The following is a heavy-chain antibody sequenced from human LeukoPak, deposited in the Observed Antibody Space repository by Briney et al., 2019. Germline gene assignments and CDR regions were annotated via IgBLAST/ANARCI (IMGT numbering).Heavy chain of an antibody. Sequence: GGSLRLSCAASGFTFSSYGMHWVRQAPGKGLEWVAFIRYDGSNKYYADSVKGRFTISRDNSKNTLYLQMNSLRAEDTAVYCCANPHSYGNAFDIWGQGTMVTVSS. J-gene: IGHJ3*02. CDR2: IRYDGSNK. D-gene: IGHD5-18*01. V-gene: IGHV3-30*02. CDR1: GFTFSSYG. CDR3: ANPHSYGNAFDI.